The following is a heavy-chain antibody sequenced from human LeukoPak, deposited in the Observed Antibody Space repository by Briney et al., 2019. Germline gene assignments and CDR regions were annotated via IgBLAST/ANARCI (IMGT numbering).Heavy chain of an antibody. CDR3: ARGLERSGYYSYFFY. J-gene: IGHJ4*02. CDR2: IIPIFGTA. D-gene: IGHD3-3*01. Sequence: ASVKVSCKASGGTFSSYAINWVRQAPGQGLEWMGWIIPIFGTANYAQKFQGRVTITTDESTSTAYMELSSLRSEDPGVYYCARGLERSGYYSYFFYRGQGTLVTASS. V-gene: IGHV1-69*05. CDR1: GGTFSSYA.